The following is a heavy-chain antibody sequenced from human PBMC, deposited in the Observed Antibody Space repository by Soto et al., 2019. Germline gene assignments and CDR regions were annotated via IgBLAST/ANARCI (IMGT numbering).Heavy chain of an antibody. CDR1: GGSISSDY. J-gene: IGHJ5*02. CDR2: MYYSGST. Sequence: SETLSLTCTVSGGSISSDYWSWIRQPPGKGLEWIGHMYYSGSTKYNPSLKSRVTISIDTSRNHFSLKLTSVTAADTALYYCARGYYDSSGYYPWRQGTLVTVSS. CDR3: ARGYYDSSGYYP. D-gene: IGHD3-22*01. V-gene: IGHV4-59*01.